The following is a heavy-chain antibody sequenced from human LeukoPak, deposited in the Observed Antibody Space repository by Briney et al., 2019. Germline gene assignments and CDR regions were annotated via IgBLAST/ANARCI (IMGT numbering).Heavy chain of an antibody. CDR2: ITSGSGGRT. V-gene: IGHV3-23*01. D-gene: IGHD3-10*01. CDR3: AKLYYYGSGSTILDY. CDR1: GFTFSSYA. Sequence: GGSLRLSCAASGFTFSSYAMSWVRQAPGKGLEWVSSITSGSGGRTYYADSVKGRFTISRDNSKSTLYLQMNSLRAEDTAVYYCAKLYYYGSGSTILDYWGQGTLVTVSS. J-gene: IGHJ4*02.